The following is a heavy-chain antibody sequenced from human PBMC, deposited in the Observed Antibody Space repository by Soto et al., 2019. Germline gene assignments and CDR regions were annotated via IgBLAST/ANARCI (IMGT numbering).Heavy chain of an antibody. Sequence: PGGSLRLSCAASGFTFSSYSMNGVRQAPGKGLEWVSSISSSSSYIYYADSVKGRFTISRDNAKNSLYLQMNSLRAEDTAVYYCARAGEYSSSSFDYWGQGTLVTVSS. J-gene: IGHJ4*02. D-gene: IGHD6-6*01. CDR3: ARAGEYSSSSFDY. V-gene: IGHV3-21*01. CDR2: ISSSSSYI. CDR1: GFTFSSYS.